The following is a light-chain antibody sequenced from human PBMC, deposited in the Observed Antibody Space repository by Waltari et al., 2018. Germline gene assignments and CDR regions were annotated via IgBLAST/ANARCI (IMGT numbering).Light chain of an antibody. CDR2: EGS. CDR3: CSYAGSSTYV. J-gene: IGLJ1*01. Sequence: QSALTQPASVSGSPGQSITISCTGTSSDVGSNNLVSWYQQHPGKAPKPMIYEGSKRPSGFSNRFSGSKSGNTASLTSSGLQAEDEADYYCCSYAGSSTYVFGTGTKVTVL. CDR1: SSDVGSNNL. V-gene: IGLV2-23*01.